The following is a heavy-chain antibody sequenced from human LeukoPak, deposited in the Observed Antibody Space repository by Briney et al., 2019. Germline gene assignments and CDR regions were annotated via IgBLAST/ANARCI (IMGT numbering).Heavy chain of an antibody. D-gene: IGHD2-15*01. CDR2: TYYSGST. CDR1: GGSISSSSYY. J-gene: IGHJ3*02. CDR3: ASGGGAFDI. Sequence: SETLSLTCTVSGGSISSSSYYWGWIRQPPGKGLEWIGSTYYSGSTYYNPSLKSRVPISVDTSKNQFSLKLRSVTAADTAVYYCASGGGAFDIWGQGTMVTVSS. V-gene: IGHV4-39*01.